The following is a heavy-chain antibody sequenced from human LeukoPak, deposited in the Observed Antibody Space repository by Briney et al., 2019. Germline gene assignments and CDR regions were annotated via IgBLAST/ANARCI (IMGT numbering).Heavy chain of an antibody. D-gene: IGHD3/OR15-3a*01. Sequence: SETLSLTCTVSGVSISSSNSYWGWIRQPPGKGLEWIGSIYYSGNTYYNASLKSQVSISIDTPKNQFSLKLTSVTAADTAVYYCARQTGSGLFILPGGQGTLVTVSS. CDR3: ARQTGSGLFILP. CDR1: GVSISSSNSY. CDR2: IYYSGNT. V-gene: IGHV4-39*01. J-gene: IGHJ4*02.